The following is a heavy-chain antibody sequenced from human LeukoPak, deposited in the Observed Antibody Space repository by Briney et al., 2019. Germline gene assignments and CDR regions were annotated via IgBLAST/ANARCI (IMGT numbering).Heavy chain of an antibody. CDR1: GGSFSGYY. Sequence: SETLSLTCAVYGGSFSGYYWSWIRQPPGKGLEWIGEINHSGSTNYNPSLKSRVTISVDTSKNQFSLKLSSVTAADTAVYYCARGPTDSSGYYYWFDPWGQGTLVTVSS. J-gene: IGHJ5*02. V-gene: IGHV4-34*01. CDR3: ARGPTDSSGYYYWFDP. D-gene: IGHD3-22*01. CDR2: INHSGST.